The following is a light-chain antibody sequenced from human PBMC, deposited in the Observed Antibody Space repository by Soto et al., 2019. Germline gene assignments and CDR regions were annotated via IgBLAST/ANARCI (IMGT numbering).Light chain of an antibody. CDR2: DTN. J-gene: IGLJ1*01. CDR3: LLSYSNTRNV. V-gene: IGLV7-46*01. CDR1: TGAVTSGHY. Sequence: QAVVTQEPSLTVSPGGTVTPTCGSSTGAVTSGHYPYWFQQKPGQAPRTLIYDTNNKHSWTPARFSGSLLGGKAALTLSGAQPEDEAEYYCLLSYSNTRNVFGTGTKLTVL.